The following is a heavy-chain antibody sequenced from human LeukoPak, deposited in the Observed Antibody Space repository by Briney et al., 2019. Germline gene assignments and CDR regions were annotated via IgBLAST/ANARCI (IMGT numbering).Heavy chain of an antibody. V-gene: IGHV3-30*18. D-gene: IGHD3-10*01. J-gene: IGHJ6*04. Sequence: GGSLRLSCAASGFMFSSPGMHWVRQAPGKGLEWVAVISYDGNKKYYADSVKGRFTISRDNPKNTLYLQMNSLRAEDTAVYYCAKDEFGETNGMDVWGKGTTVTVSS. CDR1: GFMFSSPG. CDR3: AKDEFGETNGMDV. CDR2: ISYDGNKK.